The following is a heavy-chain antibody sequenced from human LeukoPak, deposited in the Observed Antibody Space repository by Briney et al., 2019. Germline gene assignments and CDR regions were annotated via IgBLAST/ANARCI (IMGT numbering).Heavy chain of an antibody. D-gene: IGHD4-17*01. CDR2: ISAYNGNT. CDR3: ARDLDYGEKSEDF. Sequence: ASVKVSCKASGYTFTSYGISWVRQAPGQGLEWMGWISAYNGNTNYAQKLQGRVTMTRDTSTSTVYMELSSLRSGDTAVYYCARDLDYGEKSEDFWGQGTLVTVSS. V-gene: IGHV1-18*01. CDR1: GYTFTSYG. J-gene: IGHJ4*02.